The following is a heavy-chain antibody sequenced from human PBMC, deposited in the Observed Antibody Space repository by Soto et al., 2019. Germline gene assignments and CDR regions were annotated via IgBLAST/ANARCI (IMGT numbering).Heavy chain of an antibody. CDR3: ARGGLATGAGGLWY. J-gene: IGHJ4*02. CDR2: IIPILGIA. D-gene: IGHD2-21*01. V-gene: IGHV1-69*02. CDR1: GGTFSTYT. Sequence: QVQLVQSGAEVKKPGSSVKVSCKASGGTFSTYTISWVRQAPGQGLEWMGRIIPILGIANYAQKFQGRVTITADKSTSTAYMEVSSLRSEDTAVYYCARGGLATGAGGLWYWGQGTLVTVSS.